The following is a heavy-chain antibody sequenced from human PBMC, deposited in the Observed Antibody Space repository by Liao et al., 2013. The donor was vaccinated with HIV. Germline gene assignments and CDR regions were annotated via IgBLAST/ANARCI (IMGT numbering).Heavy chain of an antibody. CDR2: LTIMAAP. CDR3: ARVAGRHITIFEIWRNPGHLDV. J-gene: IGHJ2*01. D-gene: IGHD3-3*01. CDR1: GGSFNEYY. V-gene: IGHV4-34*02. Sequence: QVQLQQWGAGLVKPSETLSLTCAVYGGSFNEYYWSWVRQPPGKGRGVDWGKLTIMAAPTSTRPLRVESPFRLDPSQEPVFPSRLTSVTAADTAVYFCARVAGRHITIFEIWRNPGHLDVWGRGTPVTVSS.